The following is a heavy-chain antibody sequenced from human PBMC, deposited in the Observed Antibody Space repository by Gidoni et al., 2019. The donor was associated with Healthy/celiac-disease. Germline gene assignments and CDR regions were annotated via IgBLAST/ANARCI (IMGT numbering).Heavy chain of an antibody. Sequence: QVQLAQSGAEVMKLGSSAKVSCMATGGTFCSYAISWVRQAPGQGLEWMGGIIPIFGTANYAQKFQGRVTITADESTSTAYMELSSLRSEDTAVYYCASNLLQPPNYYYYYMDVWGKGTTVTVSS. J-gene: IGHJ6*03. CDR2: IIPIFGTA. CDR1: GGTFCSYA. CDR3: ASNLLQPPNYYYYYMDV. V-gene: IGHV1-69*01. D-gene: IGHD4-4*01.